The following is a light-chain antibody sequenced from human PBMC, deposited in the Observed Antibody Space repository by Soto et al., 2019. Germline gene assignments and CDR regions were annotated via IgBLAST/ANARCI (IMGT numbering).Light chain of an antibody. Sequence: EIVMTQSPATLSVSPGERATLSCRASQSVGSNLAWYQQKPGQAPRLLIYGASTRATGIPARFSGSGSGTEFTLTISSLQSEDFAVYYCQQYNNWPYTFAQGTKLEI. CDR3: QQYNNWPYT. J-gene: IGKJ2*01. V-gene: IGKV3-15*01. CDR1: QSVGSN. CDR2: GAS.